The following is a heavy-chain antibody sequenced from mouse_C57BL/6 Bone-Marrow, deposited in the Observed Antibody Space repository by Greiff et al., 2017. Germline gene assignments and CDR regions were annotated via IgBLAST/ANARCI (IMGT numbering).Heavy chain of an antibody. CDR2: WNNDTY. CDR3: WREFMITTSYYYALDY. J-gene: IGHJ4*01. V-gene: IGHV8-2*01. Sequence: QVPLKVSGAGILQPSQTLSLACTFSGISLSTSGMGLIWLRQPSGMALEWMARIWNNDTYYNPYLKSRLTISMETSNYQVFLKLTRVDTADSATYYCAWREFMITTSYYYALDYWGQGTSVTVSA. D-gene: IGHD2-4*01. CDR1: ISLSTSGMGL.